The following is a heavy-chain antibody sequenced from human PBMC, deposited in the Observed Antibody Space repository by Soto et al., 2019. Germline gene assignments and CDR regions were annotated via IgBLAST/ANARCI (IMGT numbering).Heavy chain of an antibody. CDR3: ARIYDAPDH. CDR2: INPNGGAT. J-gene: IGHJ4*02. CDR1: GYSFSSYY. Sequence: LKVSCKASGYSFSSYYMIWVRQAPGQGLESMGIINPNGGATTYAQKFQGRVTVTRDTSTSTVYMELSSLRSEDTAVYYCARIYDAPDHWGQGTLVTVSS. D-gene: IGHD2-21*01. V-gene: IGHV1-46*01.